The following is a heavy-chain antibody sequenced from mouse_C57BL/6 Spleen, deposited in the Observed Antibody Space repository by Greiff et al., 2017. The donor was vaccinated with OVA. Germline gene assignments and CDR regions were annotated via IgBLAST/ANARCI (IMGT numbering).Heavy chain of an antibody. CDR3: TRGGINWDGGNVDY. V-gene: IGHV1-15*01. D-gene: IGHD4-1*01. CDR2: IDPETGGT. J-gene: IGHJ2*01. Sequence: VKLQQSGAELVRPGASVTLSCKASGYTFTDYEMHWVKQTPVHGLEWIGAIDPETGGTAYNQKFKGKAILTADKSSSTAYMELRSLTSEDSAVYYCTRGGINWDGGNVDYWGQGTTLTVSS. CDR1: GYTFTDYE.